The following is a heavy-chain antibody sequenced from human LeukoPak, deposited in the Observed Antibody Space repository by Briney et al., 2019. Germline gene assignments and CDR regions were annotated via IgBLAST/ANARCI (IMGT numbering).Heavy chain of an antibody. CDR3: AKDSRQYCSSTSCSHYFDY. Sequence: GESLKISCAASGFTFSSYAMSWVRQAPGKGLEWVSAISGGGGVTYYADSVKGRSTISRDNSKNTLYLQMNSLRAEDTAVYYCAKDSRQYCSSTSCSHYFDYWGQGTLVTVSS. CDR1: GFTFSSYA. D-gene: IGHD2-2*01. J-gene: IGHJ4*02. CDR2: ISGGGGVT. V-gene: IGHV3-23*01.